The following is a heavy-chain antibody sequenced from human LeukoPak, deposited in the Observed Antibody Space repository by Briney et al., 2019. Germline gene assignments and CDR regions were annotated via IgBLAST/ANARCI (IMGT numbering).Heavy chain of an antibody. Sequence: GSLRLSCAASGFTFSSYSMNWVRQAPGKGLEWIATGDYSGGTYYNPSLESRVAISADMSKNQISLQLTSVTGADTAVYYCAGERGEEYSSGWYKTNFFYNWGQGVRVTVSS. CDR3: AGERGEEYSSGWYKTNFFYN. D-gene: IGHD6-19*01. J-gene: IGHJ4*02. CDR1: GFTFSSYS. CDR2: GDYSGGT. V-gene: IGHV4-59*12.